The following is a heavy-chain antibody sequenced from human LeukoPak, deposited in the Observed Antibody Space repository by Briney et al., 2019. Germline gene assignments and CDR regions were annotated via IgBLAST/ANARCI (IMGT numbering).Heavy chain of an antibody. V-gene: IGHV4-61*02. Sequence: SETLSLTCTVSGGSISSGSYYWSWIRQPAGKGLEWIGRIYTSGSTNYNPSLKSRVTISVDMSKNQFSLKLSSVTAADTAVYYCAREAGYGSGSKYYYYYMDVWGKGTTVTISS. CDR3: AREAGYGSGSKYYYYYMDV. J-gene: IGHJ6*03. D-gene: IGHD3-10*01. CDR2: IYTSGST. CDR1: GGSISSGSYY.